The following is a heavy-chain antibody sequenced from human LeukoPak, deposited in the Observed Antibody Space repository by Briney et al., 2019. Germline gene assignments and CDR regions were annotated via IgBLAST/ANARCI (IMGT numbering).Heavy chain of an antibody. CDR3: AKDGRGYCSSTGCYGMDP. D-gene: IGHD2-2*03. CDR1: GFTFSSYA. V-gene: IGHV3-23*01. Sequence: GGSLRLSCAASGFTFSSYAMSWVRLAPGKGLEWVSAISGSGGSTYYADSVKGRFTISRDNAKNTLYLQMNSLRAEDTAVYYCAKDGRGYCSSTGCYGMDPWGQGTLVTVSS. J-gene: IGHJ5*02. CDR2: ISGSGGST.